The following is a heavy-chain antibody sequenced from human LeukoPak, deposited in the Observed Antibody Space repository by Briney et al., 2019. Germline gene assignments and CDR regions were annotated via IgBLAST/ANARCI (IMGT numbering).Heavy chain of an antibody. D-gene: IGHD6-19*01. CDR3: VRGQQWLVQVFDY. V-gene: IGHV3-66*02. CDR1: GFTVSVNY. Sequence: GGSLRLSCAASGFTVSVNYMSWVRLAPGKGLEWVSVIYTDGSTYYADSVEGRFTISRDNSKNTLYLQMNSLRAEDTAVYYCVRGQQWLVQVFDYWGQGTLVTVSS. J-gene: IGHJ4*02. CDR2: IYTDGST.